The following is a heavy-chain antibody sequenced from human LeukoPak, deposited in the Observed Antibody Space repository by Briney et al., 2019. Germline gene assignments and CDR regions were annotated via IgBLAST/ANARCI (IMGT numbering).Heavy chain of an antibody. D-gene: IGHD1-26*01. V-gene: IGHV5-51*01. CDR3: ARQSPQHSGSYWSFDY. Sequence: GESLKISCKGSGYSSTSYWIGWVRQMPGKGLEWMGIIYPGHSDTRYSPSVQGQVTISADKSIRTAYLQWSSLKASDTAMYYCARQSPQHSGSYWSFDYWGQGTLVTVSS. CDR2: IYPGHSDT. CDR1: GYSSTSYW. J-gene: IGHJ4*02.